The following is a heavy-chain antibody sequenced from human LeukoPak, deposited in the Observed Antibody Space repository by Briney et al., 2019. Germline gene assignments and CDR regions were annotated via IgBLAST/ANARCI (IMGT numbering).Heavy chain of an antibody. CDR3: ARDWEAHDCGDYYFDY. D-gene: IGHD4-17*01. V-gene: IGHV1-18*04. CDR1: GYTFTSYG. Sequence: XVXXXASGYTFTSYGISWVRQAPGQGLEWMGWISAYNGNTNYAQKLQGRVTMTTDTSTSTAYMELRSLRSDDTAVYYCARDWEAHDCGDYYFDYWGQGTLVTVSS. J-gene: IGHJ4*02. CDR2: ISAYNGNT.